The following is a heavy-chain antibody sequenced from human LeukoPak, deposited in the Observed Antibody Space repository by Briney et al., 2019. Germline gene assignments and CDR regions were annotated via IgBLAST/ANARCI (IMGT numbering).Heavy chain of an antibody. CDR2: LYYGGSP. CDR3: ARVNDCSGSSCFSRWFDP. D-gene: IGHD2-15*01. V-gene: IGHV4-39*07. CDR1: GASISNSDLY. Sequence: SETLSLTCTVSGASISNSDLYWGWIRQPPGKGLEWIGTLYYGGSPLYNASLTSRVSMSVETSKNQFSLRLSSVTAADTAVYYCARVNDCSGSSCFSRWFDPWGQGTLITVSS. J-gene: IGHJ5*02.